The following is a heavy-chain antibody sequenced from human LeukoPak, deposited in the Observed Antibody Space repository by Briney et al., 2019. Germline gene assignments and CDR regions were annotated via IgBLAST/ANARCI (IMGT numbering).Heavy chain of an antibody. V-gene: IGHV3-30*03. J-gene: IGHJ4*02. Sequence: PGRSLRLSCAASGFTFSIYDMHWVRQAPGKGLEWVAVISYDGSDKYYADSVKGRFTISRDNSKNTLYLQMNSLRAEDTAVYYCARDPLYYYDSSGYYYEGSNYFDYWGQGTPVTVSS. D-gene: IGHD3-22*01. CDR3: ARDPLYYYDSSGYYYEGSNYFDY. CDR1: GFTFSIYD. CDR2: ISYDGSDK.